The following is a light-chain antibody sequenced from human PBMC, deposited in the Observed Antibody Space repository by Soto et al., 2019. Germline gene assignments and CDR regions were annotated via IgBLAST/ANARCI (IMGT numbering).Light chain of an antibody. CDR3: QQSYSTPPT. Sequence: DIQMTQSPCGLSXXVXXXXTXXXXASQSVNRWLAWYQQKPGKAPNLLIYDASSLESGVPSRFSGSGSGTDFTLTISSLQPEDFATYYCQQSYSTPPTFGQGTKVDI. CDR2: DAS. J-gene: IGKJ1*01. CDR1: QSVNRW. V-gene: IGKV1-39*01.